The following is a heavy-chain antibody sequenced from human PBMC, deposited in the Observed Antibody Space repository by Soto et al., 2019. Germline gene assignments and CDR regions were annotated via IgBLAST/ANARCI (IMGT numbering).Heavy chain of an antibody. D-gene: IGHD1-7*01. CDR1: GFTFSDYY. Sequence: VGSLRLSCAASGFTFSDYYMSWIRQAPGKGLEWVSYISSSSSYTNYADSVKGRFTISRDNAKNSLYLQMNSLRAEDTAVYYCARAPELRLYYFDYWGQGTLVTVSS. CDR3: ARAPELRLYYFDY. CDR2: ISSSSSYT. V-gene: IGHV3-11*06. J-gene: IGHJ4*02.